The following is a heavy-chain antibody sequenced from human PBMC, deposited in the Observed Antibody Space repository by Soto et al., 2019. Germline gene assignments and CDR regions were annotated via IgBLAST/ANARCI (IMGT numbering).Heavy chain of an antibody. V-gene: IGHV4-31*03. CDR3: ARDRRDSGYELDY. J-gene: IGHJ4*02. Sequence: SETLSLTCTVSCGSISSGGYYWSWIRQHPGKGLEWIGYIYYSGSTYYNPSLKSRVTISVDTSKNQFSLKLSSVTAADTAVYYCARDRRDSGYELDYWGQGTLVTVSS. CDR1: CGSISSGGYY. D-gene: IGHD5-12*01. CDR2: IYYSGST.